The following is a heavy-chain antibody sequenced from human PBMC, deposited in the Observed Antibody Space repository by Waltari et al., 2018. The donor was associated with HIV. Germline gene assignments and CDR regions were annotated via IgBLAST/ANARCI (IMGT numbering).Heavy chain of an antibody. CDR1: GFTFCNFA. J-gene: IGHJ4*02. V-gene: IGHV3-23*01. D-gene: IGHD1-1*01. CDR3: ARLDFWLKYNFDY. CDR2: ISGGGNAP. Sequence: EVQLLESGGVLVHLGGSLRPACAAFGFTFCNFAMSWARQAPGKGLEGVSGISGGGNAPFYADSVKGRFTISRDNSKNTLYLQMHSLRAEDTAVYYCARLDFWLKYNFDYWGQGTLVTVSS.